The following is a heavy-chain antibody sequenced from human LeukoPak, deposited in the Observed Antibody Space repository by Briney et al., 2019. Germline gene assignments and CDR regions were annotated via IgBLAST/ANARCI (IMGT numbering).Heavy chain of an antibody. D-gene: IGHD2-21*02. CDR2: ISAYNSNT. Sequence: ASVKVSCKASGYTFTNYGISWVRQAPGQGLEWMGWISAYNSNTNYAQTLQGRVTMTTDTSTSTAYMELRSLRSDDTAVYYCARSSVVTATSTCDYWGQGTLVTVSS. V-gene: IGHV1-18*01. CDR3: ARSSVVTATSTCDY. J-gene: IGHJ4*02. CDR1: GYTFTNYG.